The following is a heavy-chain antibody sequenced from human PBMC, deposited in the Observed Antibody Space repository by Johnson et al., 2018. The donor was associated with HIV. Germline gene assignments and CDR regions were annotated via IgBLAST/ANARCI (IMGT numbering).Heavy chain of an antibody. J-gene: IGHJ3*02. Sequence: QVRLVESGGDLVQPGGSLRLSCAASGFTFSDNYMSWIRQAPGKGLEWVSYISTSGSNIYYADSVKGRFTISRDNAKNSLYLQMNSLRAEDTAVYYCARGGDYEDSSGYGDIWGQGTMVTVSS. CDR2: ISTSGSNI. CDR3: ARGGDYEDSSGYGDI. V-gene: IGHV3-11*04. CDR1: GFTFSDNY. D-gene: IGHD3-22*01.